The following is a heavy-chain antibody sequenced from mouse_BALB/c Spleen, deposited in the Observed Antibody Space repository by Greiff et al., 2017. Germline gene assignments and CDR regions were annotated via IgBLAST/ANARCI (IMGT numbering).Heavy chain of an antibody. J-gene: IGHJ2*01. CDR2: IYPGNVNT. Sequence: QVQLKESGPELVKPGASVRISCKASGYTFTSYYIHWVKQRPGQGLEWIGWIYPGNVNTKYNEKFKGKATLTADKSSSTAYMQLSSLTSEDSAVYFCARGADRATSSFDYWGQGTTLTVSS. CDR3: ARGADRATSSFDY. D-gene: IGHD3-1*01. CDR1: GYTFTSYY. V-gene: IGHV1S56*01.